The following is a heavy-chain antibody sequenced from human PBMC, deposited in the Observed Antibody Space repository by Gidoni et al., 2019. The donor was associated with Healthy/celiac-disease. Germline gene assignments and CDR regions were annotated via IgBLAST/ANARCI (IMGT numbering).Heavy chain of an antibody. D-gene: IGHD5-18*01. V-gene: IGHV3-23*01. CDR1: GFTFSSYA. Sequence: EVQLLESGGGFVQPGGSLRLSCAASGFTFSSYAMSWVRQAPGKGLEWVSAISGSGGSTYYADSVKGRFTISRDNSKNTLYLQMNSLRAEDTAVYYCAKDYRSTYSYGYDYWGQGTLVTVSS. CDR3: AKDYRSTYSYGYDY. CDR2: ISGSGGST. J-gene: IGHJ4*02.